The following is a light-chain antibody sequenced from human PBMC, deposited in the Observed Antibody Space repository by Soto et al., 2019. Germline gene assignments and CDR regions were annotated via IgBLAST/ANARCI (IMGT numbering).Light chain of an antibody. J-gene: IGKJ1*01. Sequence: VVSLFPATLSVYQRARATPSCRASQSVRYNLAWYQQKPGQAPRLLISGASTRATDIPARFSGSGSGTEFTLTICVLQSENFTLYSCQLYTILPRPFDQGTK. V-gene: IGKV3-15*01. CDR1: QSVRYN. CDR2: GAS. CDR3: QLYTILPRP.